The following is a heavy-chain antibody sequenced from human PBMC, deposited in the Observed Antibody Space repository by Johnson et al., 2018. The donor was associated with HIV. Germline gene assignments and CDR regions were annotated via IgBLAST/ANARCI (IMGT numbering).Heavy chain of an antibody. Sequence: QVQLVESGGGVVQPGGSLRPSCAASGFTFSRHGMHWVRQAPGKGLEWVEFIRYDGSNKYYGDSVMVRFTISRDNSKNTLYLEMNSLRAEDTAVYSCAKDIDGYYDSGGYPQGAFDIWGQGTMVTVSS. CDR2: IRYDGSNK. V-gene: IGHV3-30*02. CDR1: GFTFSRHG. J-gene: IGHJ3*02. CDR3: AKDIDGYYDSGGYPQGAFDI. D-gene: IGHD3-22*01.